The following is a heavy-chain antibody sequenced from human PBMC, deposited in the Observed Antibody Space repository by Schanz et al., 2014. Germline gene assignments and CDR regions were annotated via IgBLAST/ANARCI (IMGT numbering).Heavy chain of an antibody. V-gene: IGHV3-30*18. D-gene: IGHD3-22*01. Sequence: VQLLESGGGLVQPGGSLRLTCAASGFTFSSYGMHWVRQAPGKGLEWVALISYDGSNKYYADSVKGRFTISRDNSKNTLYLQMNSLRTEDTAVYFCAKSYDTSGYSGFDYWGQGTLVTVSS. CDR3: AKSYDTSGYSGFDY. CDR1: GFTFSSYG. CDR2: ISYDGSNK. J-gene: IGHJ4*02.